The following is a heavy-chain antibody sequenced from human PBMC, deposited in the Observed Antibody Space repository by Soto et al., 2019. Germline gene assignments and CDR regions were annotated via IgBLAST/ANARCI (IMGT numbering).Heavy chain of an antibody. V-gene: IGHV3-74*01. CDR2: MCTDGSST. CDR3: ARAPFTIYDTSGYYDY. Sequence: GGSLRLSCAGSGFTFSSYWMHWVRQAPGKGLVWVSRMCTDGSSTYYADSVKGRFTISRDNAKNTLYLQMNSLRAEDTAVYYCARAPFTIYDTSGYYDYWGQGTLVTVSS. CDR1: GFTFSSYW. J-gene: IGHJ4*02. D-gene: IGHD3-22*01.